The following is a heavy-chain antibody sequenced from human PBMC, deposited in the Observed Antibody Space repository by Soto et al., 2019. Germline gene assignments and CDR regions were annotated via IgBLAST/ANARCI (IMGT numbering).Heavy chain of an antibody. CDR2: ISGRGTNT. CDR3: ATSFRYFDN. V-gene: IGHV3-23*01. Sequence: PXGSLILSCAASGAISTTTPLSWVRQAPGKGLEWVSTISGRGTNTYYADSVKGRFIISRDNLKNTVNLQMNGLGVEDTAIYYCATSFRYFDNWGQGTRVTVSS. J-gene: IGHJ4*02. CDR1: GAISTTTP.